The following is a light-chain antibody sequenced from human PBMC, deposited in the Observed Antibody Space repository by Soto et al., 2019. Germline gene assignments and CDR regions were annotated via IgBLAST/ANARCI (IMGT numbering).Light chain of an antibody. V-gene: IGKV1-12*01. J-gene: IGKJ1*01. CDR3: QQANSFPWT. Sequence: DIQMTQSPSSVSASVGDRVTMTCRASQGINSWLAWYQQKPGKAPKLLIYAASNLQSGVPSRFSGSGSGTDFTLTISSLQPEDFATYYCQQANSFPWTLGQGPKV. CDR1: QGINSW. CDR2: AAS.